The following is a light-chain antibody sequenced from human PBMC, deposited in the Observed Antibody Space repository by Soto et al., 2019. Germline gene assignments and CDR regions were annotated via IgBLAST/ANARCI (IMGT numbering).Light chain of an antibody. CDR2: DVT. V-gene: IGLV2-14*01. CDR1: SSDVGGYNY. CDR3: SSYTSSYTQV. J-gene: IGLJ2*01. Sequence: QSVLTQPASVSGSPGQSITVSCTGTSSDVGGYNYVSWYQQHPGKAPKLIIYDVTNRPSGVSNRFSGSKSGNTASLTISGLQAEDEADYYCSSYTSSYTQVFGGGTKVTVL.